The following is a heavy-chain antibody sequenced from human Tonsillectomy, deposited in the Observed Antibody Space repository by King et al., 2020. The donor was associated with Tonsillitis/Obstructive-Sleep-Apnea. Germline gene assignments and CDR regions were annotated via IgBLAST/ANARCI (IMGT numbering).Heavy chain of an antibody. V-gene: IGHV1-2*06. CDR3: AREGYSPMDV. CDR1: GYTFTGYY. D-gene: IGHD5-18*01. CDR2: INPNSGDT. Sequence: QLVQAGGEVKKPGASVKVSCKASGYTFTGYYLHWVRQAPGQGHEWMGRINPNSGDTNYAQQFQGRVTMTRDTSISTAYMELSRLRSDDTAVYYCAREGYSPMDVWGKGTTVTVSS. J-gene: IGHJ6*03.